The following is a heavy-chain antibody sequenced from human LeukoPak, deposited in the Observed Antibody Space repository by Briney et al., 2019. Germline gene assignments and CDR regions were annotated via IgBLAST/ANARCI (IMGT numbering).Heavy chain of an antibody. V-gene: IGHV4-34*01. D-gene: IGHD4-17*01. Sequence: PSETLSLTCAVYGGSFSGYYWSWIRQPPGKGLEWIGEINHSGSTNYNPSLKSRVTIPVDTSKNQFSLKLSSVTAADTAVYYCARGPTVTIWDYYYYMDVWGKGTTVTVSS. CDR1: GGSFSGYY. CDR2: INHSGST. CDR3: ARGPTVTIWDYYYYMDV. J-gene: IGHJ6*03.